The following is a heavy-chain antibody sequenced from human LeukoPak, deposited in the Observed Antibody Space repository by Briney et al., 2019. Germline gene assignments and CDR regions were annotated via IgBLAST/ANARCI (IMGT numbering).Heavy chain of an antibody. V-gene: IGHV1-69*13. Sequence: SVKVSCKASGYTFTGYYMHWVRQSPGQGLEWMGGIIPIFGTANYAQKFQGRVTITADESTSTAYMELSSLRSEDTAVYYCARDWGYCRSTSCPFYMDVWGKGTTVTVSS. CDR3: ARDWGYCRSTSCPFYMDV. CDR2: IIPIFGTA. J-gene: IGHJ6*03. CDR1: GYTFTGYY. D-gene: IGHD2-2*01.